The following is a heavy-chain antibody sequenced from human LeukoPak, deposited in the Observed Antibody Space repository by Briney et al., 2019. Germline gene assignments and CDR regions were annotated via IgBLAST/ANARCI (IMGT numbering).Heavy chain of an antibody. D-gene: IGHD3-10*01. J-gene: IGHJ5*02. CDR3: ARGVLLWFGEYRNWFDP. V-gene: IGHV4-34*01. CDR2: INHSGST. CDR1: GGSFSGYY. Sequence: SETLSLTCAVYGGSFSGYYWSWIRQPPGKGLEWIGEINHSGSTNYNPSLKSRVTISVDTSKNQFSLKLSSVTAADTAVYYCARGVLLWFGEYRNWFDPWGQGTLVTVSS.